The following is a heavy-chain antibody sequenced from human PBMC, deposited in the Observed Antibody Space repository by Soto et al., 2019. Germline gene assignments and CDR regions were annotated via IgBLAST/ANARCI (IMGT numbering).Heavy chain of an antibody. V-gene: IGHV4-59*01. CDR1: DASIRGYY. J-gene: IGHJ4*02. CDR2: FHYSGIS. CDR3: ARGASNWQYFDY. Sequence: LSLTFTVSDASIRGYYWSWIRQPPGKGLEWIGYFHYSGISNYNSSLKSRVTMSLDTSKNQFSLKLSSVSAADTAIYYCARGASNWQYFDYWGQGALVTVSS. D-gene: IGHD4-4*01.